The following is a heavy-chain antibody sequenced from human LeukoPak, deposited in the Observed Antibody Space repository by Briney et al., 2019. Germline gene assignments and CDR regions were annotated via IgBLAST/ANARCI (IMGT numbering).Heavy chain of an antibody. CDR1: GFTFSSYA. J-gene: IGHJ4*02. Sequence: GGSLRLSCAASGFTFSSYAMSWVRQAPGKGLEWVSAISGSGGSTYYADSVKGRFTISRDNSKNTLYLQMNSLRAEDTAVYYCAKDDGLSLVVVTAIDYWGQGTLVTVSS. V-gene: IGHV3-23*01. CDR3: AKDDGLSLVVVTAIDY. D-gene: IGHD2-21*02. CDR2: ISGSGGST.